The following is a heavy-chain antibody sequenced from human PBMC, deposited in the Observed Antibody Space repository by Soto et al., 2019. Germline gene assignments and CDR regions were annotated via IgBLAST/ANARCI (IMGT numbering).Heavy chain of an antibody. D-gene: IGHD5-12*01. V-gene: IGHV2-70*04. CDR2: IDWDDEK. Sequence: SGPTLVNPTQTLTLTCTVSGFSLSTSGMRVSWMRQPPGKALEWLARIDWDDEKFYSTSLKTRLTISKDTSKNQVVVTMGNMDPVDTATYYCARSLWLYGMDVWGQGTTVTVSS. J-gene: IGHJ6*02. CDR3: ARSLWLYGMDV. CDR1: GFSLSTSGMR.